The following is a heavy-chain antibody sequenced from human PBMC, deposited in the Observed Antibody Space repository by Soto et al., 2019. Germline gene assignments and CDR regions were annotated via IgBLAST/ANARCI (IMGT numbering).Heavy chain of an antibody. Sequence: ASVKVSCKASGYTFTSYGISWVRQAPGQGLEWMGWISAYNGNTNYAQKLQGRVTMTTDTSTSTAYMELRSLGSDDTAVYYCARVPGYSSSWYRWFDPWGQGTLVTVSS. CDR3: ARVPGYSSSWYRWFDP. CDR1: GYTFTSYG. D-gene: IGHD6-13*01. CDR2: ISAYNGNT. V-gene: IGHV1-18*01. J-gene: IGHJ5*02.